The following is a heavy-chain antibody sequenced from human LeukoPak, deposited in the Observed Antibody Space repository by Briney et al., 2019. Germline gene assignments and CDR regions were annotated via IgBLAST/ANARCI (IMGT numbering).Heavy chain of an antibody. CDR3: ARGARVITMIVVVIPPPDAFDI. CDR1: GYTFTTFE. Sequence: GASVKVSCKPSGYTFTTFEINWVRQATGQGLEWMGWMNPDSGSVGYAQSFQGRVTMTWDMSTSTVYMELSSLRSEDTAVYYCARGARVITMIVVVIPPPDAFDIWGQGTMVTVSS. CDR2: MNPDSGSV. V-gene: IGHV1-8*01. D-gene: IGHD3-22*01. J-gene: IGHJ3*02.